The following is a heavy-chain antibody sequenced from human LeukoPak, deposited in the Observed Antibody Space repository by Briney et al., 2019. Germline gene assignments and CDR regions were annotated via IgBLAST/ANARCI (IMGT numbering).Heavy chain of an antibody. V-gene: IGHV3-7*03. D-gene: IGHD4-17*01. CDR1: GFIFSDYW. CDR2: IKQDGSEK. J-gene: IGHJ6*02. Sequence: PGGSLRLSCEASGFIFSDYWMSWVRQAPGKGLEWVANIKQDGSEKYYVDSVKGRFTISRDNAKNSLYLQMNSLRVEDTAVYYCARKGPTVTTYYYYGMDVWGQGTTVTVSS. CDR3: ARKGPTVTTYYYYGMDV.